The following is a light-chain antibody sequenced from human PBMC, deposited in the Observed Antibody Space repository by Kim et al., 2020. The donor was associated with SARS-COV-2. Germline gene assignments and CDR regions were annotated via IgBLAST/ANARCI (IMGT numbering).Light chain of an antibody. V-gene: IGKV1-39*01. CDR1: QTISSY. J-gene: IGKJ2*01. CDR2: TAS. Sequence: SSSVGDSGTITCRASQTISSYLNWYRHKPGEAPKLLIYTASTLQSGVPSRFSGSGSGTDFTLTISSLQPEDFATYYCQQSYGSPYTFGQGTKLEI. CDR3: QQSYGSPYT.